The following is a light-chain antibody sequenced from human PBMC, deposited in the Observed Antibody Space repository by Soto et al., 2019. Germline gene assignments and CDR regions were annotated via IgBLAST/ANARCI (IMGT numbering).Light chain of an antibody. CDR3: QQYSNWPRT. V-gene: IGKV3-15*01. CDR2: GAS. Sequence: EIVMTQSPATLSVSPGERATLSCRAGQSISNNLAWYQHKPGQAPRLLIYGASTRATGIPARFTGSGSGTEFTLTISSLQSEDFAVYYCQQYSNWPRTFGQGTKVEIK. CDR1: QSISNN. J-gene: IGKJ1*01.